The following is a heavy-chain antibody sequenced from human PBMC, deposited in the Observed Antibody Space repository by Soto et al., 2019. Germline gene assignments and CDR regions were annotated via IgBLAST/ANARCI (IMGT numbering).Heavy chain of an antibody. V-gene: IGHV4-59*01. Sequence: LSLTCTVSGGSISTYWWSWIRQPPRKGLEWIGYIYYSGSTNYNPSLKSRVTISVDTSKNQFSLKLTSVTAADTAVYYCARSRGSTRSFDYWGQGTLVTVSS. J-gene: IGHJ4*02. CDR1: GGSISTYW. CDR3: ARSRGSTRSFDY. D-gene: IGHD2-15*01. CDR2: IYYSGST.